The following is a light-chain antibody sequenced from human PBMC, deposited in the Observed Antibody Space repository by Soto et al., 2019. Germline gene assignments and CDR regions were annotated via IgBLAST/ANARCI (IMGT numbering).Light chain of an antibody. Sequence: EIVMTQSPATLSVSPGERATLSCSASQSVSSNLAWYQQKPGQAPRLLIYGASTRATGIPARFSGSGSGTELTLTISSLQSEDFAVYYCQQYNNWPALTLGGGTKVEIK. V-gene: IGKV3-15*01. CDR3: QQYNNWPALT. J-gene: IGKJ4*01. CDR1: QSVSSN. CDR2: GAS.